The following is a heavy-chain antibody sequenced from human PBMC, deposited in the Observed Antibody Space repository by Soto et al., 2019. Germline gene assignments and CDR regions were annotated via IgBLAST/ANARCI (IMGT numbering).Heavy chain of an antibody. CDR2: IIPILGIA. CDR3: ARHVGENWFDP. V-gene: IGHV1-69*02. D-gene: IGHD1-26*01. Sequence: QLQLVQSGAEVKKPGSSVKVSCKASGGTFSSYTISWVRQAPGQGLEWMGRIIPILGIANYAQKFQGRVTITADKSTSTAYMELSSLRSEDTAVYYCARHVGENWFDPWGQGTLVTVSS. CDR1: GGTFSSYT. J-gene: IGHJ5*02.